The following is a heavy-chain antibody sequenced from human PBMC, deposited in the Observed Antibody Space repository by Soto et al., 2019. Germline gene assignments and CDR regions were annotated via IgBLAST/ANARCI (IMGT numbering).Heavy chain of an antibody. CDR3: ARWGGEIVPEYYYHVMHL. D-gene: IGHD3-16*02. V-gene: IGHV1-69*06. CDR2: IIPIFGTA. CDR1: GGTFSSYA. J-gene: IGHJ6*02. Sequence: SVKVSCKASGGTFSSYAISWVRQAPGQGLEWMGGIIPIFGTANYAQKFQGRVTITADKSTSTAYMELSSLRSEDTAVYYCARWGGEIVPEYYYHVMHLSGQGTTVIVS.